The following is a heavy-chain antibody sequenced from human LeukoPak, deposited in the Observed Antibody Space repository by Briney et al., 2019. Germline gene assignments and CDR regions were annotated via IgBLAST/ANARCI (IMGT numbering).Heavy chain of an antibody. D-gene: IGHD2-2*01. J-gene: IGHJ4*02. CDR2: IIPILGIA. CDR3: ARAYAYCSSTSCYGYYFDY. V-gene: IGHV1-69*04. Sequence: SVKVSCKASGGTFSSYAISWVRQAPGQGLEWMGRIIPILGIANYAQKFQGRVTITADKSTSTAYMELSSLKSEDTAVYYCARAYAYCSSTSCYGYYFDYWGQGTLVTVSS. CDR1: GGTFSSYA.